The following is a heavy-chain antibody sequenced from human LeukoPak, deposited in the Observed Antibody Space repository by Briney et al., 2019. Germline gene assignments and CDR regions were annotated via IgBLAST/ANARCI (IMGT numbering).Heavy chain of an antibody. CDR2: INSDGSST. D-gene: IGHD2-15*01. CDR1: GFTFSSYW. CDR3: ATTRDSPSAIDI. J-gene: IGHJ3*02. Sequence: GGSLRLSCAASGFTFSSYWMHWVRQAPGKGLVWVSRINSDGSSTSYADSVKGRFTISRDNAKNTLYLQMNSLRAEDTAVYYCATTRDSPSAIDIWGQGTMVTVSS. V-gene: IGHV3-74*01.